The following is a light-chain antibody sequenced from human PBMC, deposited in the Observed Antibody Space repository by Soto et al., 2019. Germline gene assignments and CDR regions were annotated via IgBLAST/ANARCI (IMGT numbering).Light chain of an antibody. Sequence: EIVLTQSPAILSVSPGERAPLSCRASQSISRSLAWYQQKPGQAPRLLISDASTRATGIPARFSGSGSGTEVTLTISSLQSEDFALYYCHQYNSWPPGTFGQGTNVEIK. V-gene: IGKV3-15*01. J-gene: IGKJ2*01. CDR1: QSISRS. CDR2: DAS. CDR3: HQYNSWPPGT.